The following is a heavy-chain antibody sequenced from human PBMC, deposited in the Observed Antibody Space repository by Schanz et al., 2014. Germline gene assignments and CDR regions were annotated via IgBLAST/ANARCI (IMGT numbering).Heavy chain of an antibody. V-gene: IGHV3-11*01. Sequence: QMQLVESGGGLVKPGGSLRLSCAASGFSFSGSFMTWIRQTPEKGLEWIAFMSHDGGVIYYAESVRGRFFISRDNAKNSLFLQMKSLRVDDTAVYYCARNRGGGGQNWYFDHWGRGTLVTVSS. CDR2: MSHDGGVI. D-gene: IGHD3-16*01. CDR1: GFSFSGSF. J-gene: IGHJ2*01. CDR3: ARNRGGGGQNWYFDH.